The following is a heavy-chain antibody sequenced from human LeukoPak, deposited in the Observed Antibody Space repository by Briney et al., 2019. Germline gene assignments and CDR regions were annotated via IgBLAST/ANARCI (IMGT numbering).Heavy chain of an antibody. V-gene: IGHV4-39*07. Sequence: SETLSLTCTVSGGSISSSSYYWGWIRQPPGKGLEWIGSIYYSGSTNYNPSLKSRVTISVDTSKNQFSLKLSSATAADTAVYYCARGTDYGDLTTPPDYWGQGTLVTVSS. D-gene: IGHD4-17*01. CDR3: ARGTDYGDLTTPPDY. J-gene: IGHJ4*02. CDR1: GGSISSSSYY. CDR2: IYYSGST.